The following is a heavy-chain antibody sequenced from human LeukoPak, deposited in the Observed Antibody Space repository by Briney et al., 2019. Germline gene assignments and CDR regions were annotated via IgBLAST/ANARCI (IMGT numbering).Heavy chain of an antibody. D-gene: IGHD3-22*01. V-gene: IGHV3-23*01. J-gene: IGHJ4*02. Sequence: GGSLRLSCAASGFSFSSYAMSWVRQPPGKGLEWVSAISGSGGSTYYPASVKGRFTISRDNSKNTLYLQMNSLRAEDTAVYYCAASKRSGDYYVNSDYWGQGTLVTVSS. CDR1: GFSFSSYA. CDR3: AASKRSGDYYVNSDY. CDR2: ISGSGGST.